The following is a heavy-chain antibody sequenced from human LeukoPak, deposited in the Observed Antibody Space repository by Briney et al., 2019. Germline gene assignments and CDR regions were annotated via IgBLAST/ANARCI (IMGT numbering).Heavy chain of an antibody. Sequence: GGSLRLSCAASGFTFSSYSMNWVRQAPGKGLEWVSSISSSSSYIYYADSVKGRFTISRDNSKNTLYLQMNSLRAEDTAVYYCAKDFSQTEYNWNLIEAFDYWGQGTLVTVSS. CDR3: AKDFSQTEYNWNLIEAFDY. CDR1: GFTFSSYS. V-gene: IGHV3-21*04. CDR2: ISSSSSYI. J-gene: IGHJ4*02. D-gene: IGHD1-1*01.